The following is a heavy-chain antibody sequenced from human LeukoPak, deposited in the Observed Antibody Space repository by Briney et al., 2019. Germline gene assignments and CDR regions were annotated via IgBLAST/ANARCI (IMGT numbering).Heavy chain of an antibody. V-gene: IGHV3-66*01. D-gene: IGHD1-1*01. CDR2: VYSGDRT. J-gene: IGHJ4*01. Sequence: GGSLRLSCAASGFTFSSYWMIWVRQAPGKGLEWVSVVYSGDRTHYADSVKGRFTISRDNSKNTLYLQMNSLRAEDTAVYYCARDGQGTTYATFDYWGQGTLVTVSS. CDR3: ARDGQGTTYATFDY. CDR1: GFTFSSYW.